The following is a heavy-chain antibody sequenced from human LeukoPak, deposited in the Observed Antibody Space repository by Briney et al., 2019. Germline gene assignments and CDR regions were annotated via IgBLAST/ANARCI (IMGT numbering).Heavy chain of an antibody. CDR1: GFTFSSYW. Sequence: GGSLRLSCAASGFTFSSYWMYWVRQAPGKGLVWVSRINSDGSSTSHTDSVKGRFTISRDNAKNTLYLQMNSLRAEDTAVYYCAREGGYSHAFDYWGQGTLVTVSS. V-gene: IGHV3-74*01. J-gene: IGHJ4*02. CDR3: AREGGYSHAFDY. D-gene: IGHD3-22*01. CDR2: INSDGSST.